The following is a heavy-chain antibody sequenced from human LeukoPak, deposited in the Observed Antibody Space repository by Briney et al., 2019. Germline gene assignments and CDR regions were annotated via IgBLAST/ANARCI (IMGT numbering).Heavy chain of an antibody. CDR1: GYTYTNHG. J-gene: IGHJ4*02. Sequence: ASVKVSCKASGYTYTNHGITWVRQAPGQGLEWMGWISAYNRDTRYAQNFQGRVTLITESSTSTAYMELRSLRSDDTAVYYCAREELDRFDYWGQGTLVTVSS. V-gene: IGHV1-18*04. D-gene: IGHD1-7*01. CDR2: ISAYNRDT. CDR3: AREELDRFDY.